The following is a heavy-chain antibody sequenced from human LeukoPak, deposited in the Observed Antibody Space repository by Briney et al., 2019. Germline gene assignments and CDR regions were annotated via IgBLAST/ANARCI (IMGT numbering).Heavy chain of an antibody. CDR3: ARHRYYDFWSGYYALTWFDP. CDR2: IYYSGST. D-gene: IGHD3-3*01. CDR1: GGSISSSSYY. Sequence: SETLSLTCTVSGGSISSSSYYWGWIRQPPGKGLEWIGSIYYSGSTYYNPSLKSRVTISVDTSKNQFSLKLSSVTAADTAVYYCARHRYYDFWSGYYALTWFDPWGQGTLVTASS. V-gene: IGHV4-39*01. J-gene: IGHJ5*02.